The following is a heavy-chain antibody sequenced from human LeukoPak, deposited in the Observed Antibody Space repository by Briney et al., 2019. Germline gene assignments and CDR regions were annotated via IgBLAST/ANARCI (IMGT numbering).Heavy chain of an antibody. J-gene: IGHJ4*02. Sequence: GRSLRLSCAASGFTFDDYAMHWVRQAPVKGLEWVSGISWNSGSIGYADSVKGRFTISRDNAKNSLYLQMNSLRAEDTALYYCAKDAYYDSSGVDYWGQGTLVTVSS. D-gene: IGHD3-22*01. V-gene: IGHV3-9*01. CDR3: AKDAYYDSSGVDY. CDR1: GFTFDDYA. CDR2: ISWNSGSI.